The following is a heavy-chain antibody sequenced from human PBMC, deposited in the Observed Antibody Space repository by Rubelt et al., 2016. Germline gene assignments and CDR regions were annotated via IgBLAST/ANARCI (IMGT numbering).Heavy chain of an antibody. CDR1: GYSLSTSGVG. J-gene: IGHJ4*02. D-gene: IGHD5-18*01. Sequence: QITLKESSPTLVKPTQTLTLTCTFSGYSLSTSGVGVGWIRQPPGKALEWLALIYWDDDKRYRPSLKSRLTITKGTSKNQVVLTMTKMDPVDTATYYCAHNVDTAMAYYWGQGTLVTVSS. CDR2: IYWDDDK. CDR3: AHNVDTAMAYY. V-gene: IGHV2-5*02.